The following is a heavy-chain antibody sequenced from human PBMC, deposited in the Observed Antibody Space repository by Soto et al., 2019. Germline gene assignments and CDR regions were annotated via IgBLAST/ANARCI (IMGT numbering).Heavy chain of an antibody. D-gene: IGHD3-3*01. Sequence: GGSLRLSCEASGFSFNRHGIHWVRQAPGKGLEWLAVISYDGSNQDYADSVKGRFSISRDNSKNTVYLQMNSLRAEDTAVYYCARRQSFDFWSGYLPFFDYWGQGTPVTVSS. CDR3: ARRQSFDFWSGYLPFFDY. CDR2: ISYDGSNQ. V-gene: IGHV3-30-3*01. CDR1: GFSFNRHG. J-gene: IGHJ4*02.